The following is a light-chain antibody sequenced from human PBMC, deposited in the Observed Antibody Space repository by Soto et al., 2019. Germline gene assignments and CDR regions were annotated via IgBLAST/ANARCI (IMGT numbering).Light chain of an antibody. V-gene: IGLV1-44*01. Sequence: QSVLTQPPSASGTPGQRVTISCSGSSSNIGSSIVNWYQQLPGTAPQLLIYNNYHRPSGVPDRFSGSKSGTSASLAISGLQSEDEADYYCAAWDDSLNGPVFGGGTKLTVL. J-gene: IGLJ3*02. CDR3: AAWDDSLNGPV. CDR1: SSNIGSSI. CDR2: NNY.